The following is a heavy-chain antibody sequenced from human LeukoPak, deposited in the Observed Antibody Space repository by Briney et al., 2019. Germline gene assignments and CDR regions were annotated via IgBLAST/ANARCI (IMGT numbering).Heavy chain of an antibody. CDR3: AKSNGYGLVDI. D-gene: IGHD3-10*01. Sequence: SETLSLTCAVYGGSFSGYYWSWIRQPPGKGLEWIGEINHSGSTNYNPSLKSRVTIPVDTSRNQFSLKLNSVTAADTAVYYCAKSNGYGLVDIWGQGTMVTVSS. CDR1: GGSFSGYY. V-gene: IGHV4-34*01. CDR2: INHSGST. J-gene: IGHJ3*02.